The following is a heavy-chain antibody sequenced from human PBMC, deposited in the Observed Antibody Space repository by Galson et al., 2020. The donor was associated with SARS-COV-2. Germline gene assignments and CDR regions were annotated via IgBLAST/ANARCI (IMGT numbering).Heavy chain of an antibody. CDR1: GGSVSSGSYY. J-gene: IGHJ4*02. D-gene: IGHD2-15*01. Sequence: SETLSLTCTVSGGSVSSGSYYWSWIRQPPGKGQEWIGYIYYSGSTNYNPSLKSRVTISVATSKNQFSLKLSSVTAADTAVYYCASELLYCSGGICYSSSVDYWGQGTLVTVAS. V-gene: IGHV4-61*01. CDR3: ASELLYCSGGICYSSSVDY. CDR2: IYYSGST.